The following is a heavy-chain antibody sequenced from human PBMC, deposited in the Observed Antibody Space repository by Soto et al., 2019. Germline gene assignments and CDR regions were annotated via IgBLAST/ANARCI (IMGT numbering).Heavy chain of an antibody. CDR3: AKDHGDYPSYYYYMDV. CDR2: ISYDGSNK. D-gene: IGHD4-17*01. CDR1: GFTFSSYA. V-gene: IGHV3-30-3*01. J-gene: IGHJ6*03. Sequence: PGGSLRLSYAASGFTFSSYAMHWVRQAPGKGLEWVAVISYDGSNKYYADSVRGRFTISRDNSKNTLYLQMNSLRAEDTAVYYCAKDHGDYPSYYYYMDVWGKGTTVTVSS.